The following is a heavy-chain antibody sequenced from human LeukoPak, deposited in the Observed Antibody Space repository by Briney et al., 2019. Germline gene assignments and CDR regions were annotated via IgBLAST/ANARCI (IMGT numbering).Heavy chain of an antibody. V-gene: IGHV3-48*01. CDR2: ISSSSSNI. D-gene: IGHD6-13*01. CDR1: GFTFSSYS. Sequence: GGSLRLSCAASGFTFSSYSMNWVRQAPGKGLEWVSYISSSSSNIYYADSVKGRFTISRDSSKNTLYLQMNSLRAEDTAIYYCARVIRAAPGKGYFDYWGQGTLVTVSS. J-gene: IGHJ4*02. CDR3: ARVIRAAPGKGYFDY.